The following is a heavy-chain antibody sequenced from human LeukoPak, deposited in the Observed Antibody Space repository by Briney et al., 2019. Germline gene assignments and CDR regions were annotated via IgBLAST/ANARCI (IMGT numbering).Heavy chain of an antibody. CDR1: GYTFTSYD. D-gene: IGHD3-3*01. CDR3: AAIFGVVIDY. J-gene: IGHJ4*02. CDR2: IIPIFGTA. V-gene: IGHV1-69*13. Sequence: GASVKVSCKASGYTFTSYDINWVRQAPGQGLEWMGGIIPIFGTANYAQKFQGRVTITADESTSTAYMELSSLRSEDTAVYYCAAIFGVVIDYWGQGTLVTVSS.